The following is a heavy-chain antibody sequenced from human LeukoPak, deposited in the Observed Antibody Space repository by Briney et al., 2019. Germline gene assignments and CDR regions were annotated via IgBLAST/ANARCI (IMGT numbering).Heavy chain of an antibody. CDR1: GFTFSSYG. D-gene: IGHD3-3*01. CDR2: ISGSGGST. Sequence: GGSLRLSCAASGFTFSSYGMSWVRQAPGKGLEWVSAISGSGGSTYYADSVKGRFTISRDNSKNTLYLQMNSLRAEDTAVYYCAKFLDYYYYYYMDVWGKGTTVIISS. CDR3: AKFLDYYYYYYMDV. V-gene: IGHV3-23*01. J-gene: IGHJ6*03.